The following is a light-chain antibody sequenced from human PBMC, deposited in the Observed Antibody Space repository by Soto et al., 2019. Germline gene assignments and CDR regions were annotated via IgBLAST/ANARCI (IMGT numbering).Light chain of an antibody. CDR1: QSIHTS. CDR2: DST. J-gene: IGKJ5*01. CDR3: QQRNVWPPIT. Sequence: VLTQSPATLSLSPGERATLSCRASQSIHTSLAWYQQKSGKPPRLVIYDSTLRANGVPDRFGGSRPGTEFTLTINSLEPEDFAVYYCQQRNVWPPITFGQGTRLEI. V-gene: IGKV3D-11*02.